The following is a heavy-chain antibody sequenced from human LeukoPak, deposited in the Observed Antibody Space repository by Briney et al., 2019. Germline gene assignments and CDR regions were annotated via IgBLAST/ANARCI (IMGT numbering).Heavy chain of an antibody. J-gene: IGHJ3*02. CDR1: GGTFSSYA. CDR3: ASGLGGSGSYYNSHDAFDI. Sequence: GASVKVSCKASGGTFSSYAISWVRQAPGQGLEWMGRIIPILGIANYAQKFQGRVTITADKSTSTAYMELSSLRSEDTAVYYCASGLGGSGSYYNSHDAFDIWGQGTMVTVSS. D-gene: IGHD3-10*01. CDR2: IIPILGIA. V-gene: IGHV1-69*04.